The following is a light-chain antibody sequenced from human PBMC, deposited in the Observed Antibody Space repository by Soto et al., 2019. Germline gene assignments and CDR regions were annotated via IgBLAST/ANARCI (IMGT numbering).Light chain of an antibody. V-gene: IGLV2-11*01. CDR2: DVT. CDR1: SSDVGAYDR. Sequence: QSALTQPRSVSGSPGQSVTISCTGTSSDVGAYDRVSWYQHHPTQAPKLIIYDVTKRPSGVPDRFSGSKSGSTASLTISGLQAEDEADYYCCSHAGGSSWVFGGGTKLTVL. CDR3: CSHAGGSSWV. J-gene: IGLJ3*02.